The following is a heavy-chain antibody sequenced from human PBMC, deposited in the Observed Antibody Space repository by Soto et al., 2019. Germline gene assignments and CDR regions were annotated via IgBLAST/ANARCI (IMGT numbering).Heavy chain of an antibody. CDR3: AKDFIAATGTPSYYFDS. J-gene: IGHJ4*02. CDR1: GFTFSNYA. D-gene: IGHD6-13*01. CDR2: ISGSAVYT. Sequence: HPGGSLRLSCAASGFTFSNYAMSWVRQAPGKGLEWVSSISGSAVYTYYADSVKGRFTISRDNSKNTLFLQMNSLRAEDSAVYYCAKDFIAATGTPSYYFDSWGQGILITVSS. V-gene: IGHV3-23*01.